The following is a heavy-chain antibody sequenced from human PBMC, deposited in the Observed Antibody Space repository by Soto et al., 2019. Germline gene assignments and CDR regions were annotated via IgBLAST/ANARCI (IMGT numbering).Heavy chain of an antibody. CDR1: GDSVSSNSAA. Sequence: SQTLSLTCAISGDSVSSNSAAWNWIRQSPSRGLEWLGRTYYRSKWYNDYAVSVKSRITINPDTSKNQFSLQLNSVTPEDTAVYYCARVSSHYDILTGYGMDVWGQGTPVTVYS. D-gene: IGHD3-9*01. CDR2: TYYRSKWYN. J-gene: IGHJ6*02. CDR3: ARVSSHYDILTGYGMDV. V-gene: IGHV6-1*01.